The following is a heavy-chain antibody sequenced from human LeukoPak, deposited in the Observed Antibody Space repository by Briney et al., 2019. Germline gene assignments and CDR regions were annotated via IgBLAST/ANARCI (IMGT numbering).Heavy chain of an antibody. J-gene: IGHJ4*02. V-gene: IGHV1-69*04. CDR1: GGTFSSYA. CDR2: IIPILGIA. Sequence: SVKVSCKASGGTFSSYAISWVRRAPGQGLEWMGRIIPILGIANYAQKFQGRVTITADKSTSTAYMELSSLRSEDTAVYYCARVSGSGSYDYWGQGTLVTVSS. D-gene: IGHD6-19*01. CDR3: ARVSGSGSYDY.